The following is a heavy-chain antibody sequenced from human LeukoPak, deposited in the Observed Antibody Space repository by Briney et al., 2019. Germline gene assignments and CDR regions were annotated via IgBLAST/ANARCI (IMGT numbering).Heavy chain of an antibody. D-gene: IGHD1-26*01. CDR3: ARAYSGNYGLWDY. V-gene: IGHV4-4*02. Sequence: PSETLSLTCVVSGGSINNNKWWSWVRQPPGKGLEWIGDVYYSGSTNYNPSLRSRVTMSVDKSKNQFSLKLNSVTAADTAVYYCARAYSGNYGLWDYWGQGTLVTVSS. CDR2: VYYSGST. J-gene: IGHJ4*02. CDR1: GGSINNNKW.